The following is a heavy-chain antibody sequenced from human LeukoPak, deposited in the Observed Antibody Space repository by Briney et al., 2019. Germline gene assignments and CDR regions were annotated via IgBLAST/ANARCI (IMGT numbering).Heavy chain of an antibody. CDR1: GGSISSGGYY. D-gene: IGHD6-6*01. J-gene: IGHJ6*02. CDR3: VRVMPRHYFYGMDV. Sequence: NPSETLSLTCTVSGGSISSGGYYWSWIRQHPGKGLEWIGYIYYSGSTYYNPSLKSRVTISRDTSKNQFSLKVTSVTPADTGVYYCVRVMPRHYFYGMDVWGQGTTVTVSS. CDR2: IYYSGST. V-gene: IGHV4-31*03.